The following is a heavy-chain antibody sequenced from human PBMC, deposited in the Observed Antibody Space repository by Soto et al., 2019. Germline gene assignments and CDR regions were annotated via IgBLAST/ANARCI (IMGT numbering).Heavy chain of an antibody. Sequence: GGSLRLSCAASGFTFNTYGMHWVRQAPGEGLEWVAVIWYDGSLKYYADSVKGRFTISRDNSKNTLYLQINSLRAEDTAVYYCARARGYTYGPPTYWGQGTLVTVSS. CDR1: GFTFNTYG. D-gene: IGHD5-18*01. CDR3: ARARGYTYGPPTY. CDR2: IWYDGSLK. J-gene: IGHJ4*02. V-gene: IGHV3-33*01.